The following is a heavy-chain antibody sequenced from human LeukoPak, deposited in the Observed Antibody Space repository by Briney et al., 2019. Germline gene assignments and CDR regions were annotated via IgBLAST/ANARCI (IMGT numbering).Heavy chain of an antibody. CDR2: IYSGGST. V-gene: IGHV3-66*01. CDR1: GFTVSSNY. CDR3: TREGPYYFDY. Sequence: EGSLRFSCAASGFTVSSNYMSWVRRAPGKGLEWVSVIYSGGSTYYADSVKGRFTISRDNSKNTLYLQMNSLRAEDTAVYYCTREGPYYFDYWGQGTLVTVSS. J-gene: IGHJ4*02.